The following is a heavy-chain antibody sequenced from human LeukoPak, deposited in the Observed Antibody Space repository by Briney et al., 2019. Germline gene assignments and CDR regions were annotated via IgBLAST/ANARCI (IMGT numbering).Heavy chain of an antibody. CDR2: IYSGGST. V-gene: IGHV3-53*01. CDR3: ARDLDGGLGIGYYYMDV. D-gene: IGHD6-19*01. CDR1: GFTVSSNY. Sequence: PGGSLRLSCAASGFTVSSNYMSWVRQAPGKGLEWVSVIYSGGSTYYADSVKGRFTISRDNSKNTLYLQMNSLRAEDTAVYYCARDLDGGLGIGYYYMDVWGKGTTVTVSS. J-gene: IGHJ6*03.